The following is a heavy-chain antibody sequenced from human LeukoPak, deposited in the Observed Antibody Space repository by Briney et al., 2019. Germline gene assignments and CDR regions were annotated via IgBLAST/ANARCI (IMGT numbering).Heavy chain of an antibody. J-gene: IGHJ6*02. CDR1: GGSISSYY. CDR3: ARTGPHYYYGMDV. V-gene: IGHV4-59*01. CDR2: IYYSGRT. D-gene: IGHD3-9*01. Sequence: PSETLSHTCTVSGGSISSYYWSWIRQPPGKGLEWIGYIYYSGRTNYNPSLKSRVTISVDTSKNQFSLKLSSVTAADTAVYYCARTGPHYYYGMDVWGQGTTVTVSS.